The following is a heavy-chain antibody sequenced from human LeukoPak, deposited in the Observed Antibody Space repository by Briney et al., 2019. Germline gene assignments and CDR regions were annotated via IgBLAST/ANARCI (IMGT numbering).Heavy chain of an antibody. CDR3: AILWFGEPFDY. V-gene: IGHV1-18*01. CDR1: GYTFTSYG. Sequence: GASVTVSCKASGYTFTSYGISWVRQAPGQGLEWMGWISAYNGNTNYAQKLQGRVTMTTHTSTSTAYMELRSLRSDDTAVYYCAILWFGEPFDYWGQGTLVTVSS. CDR2: ISAYNGNT. D-gene: IGHD3-10*01. J-gene: IGHJ4*02.